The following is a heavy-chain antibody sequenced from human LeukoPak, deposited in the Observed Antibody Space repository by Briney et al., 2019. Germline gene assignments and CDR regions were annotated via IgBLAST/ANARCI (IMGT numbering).Heavy chain of an antibody. CDR3: ARDRGPFYYYDSSGYYQAHHAFDI. V-gene: IGHV1-18*01. D-gene: IGHD3-22*01. Sequence: ASVKVSCKASGHTFTSYGISWVRQAPGQGLEWMGWISAYNGNTNYAQKLQGRVTMTTDTSTSTAYMELRSLRSDDTAVYYCARDRGPFYYYDSSGYYQAHHAFDIWGQGTMVTVSS. J-gene: IGHJ3*02. CDR1: GHTFTSYG. CDR2: ISAYNGNT.